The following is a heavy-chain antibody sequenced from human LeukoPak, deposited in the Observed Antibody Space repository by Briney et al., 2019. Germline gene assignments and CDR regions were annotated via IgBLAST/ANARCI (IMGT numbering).Heavy chain of an antibody. CDR2: ISSSGSTI. J-gene: IGHJ4*02. V-gene: IGHV3-48*03. D-gene: IGHD6-13*01. CDR1: GFIFSSYE. CDR3: ARERGIDYDY. Sequence: GGSLRLSCAASGFIFSSYEMSWVRQAPGKGLEWVSYISSSGSTIYYADSVKGRFTISRDNAKNSLYLQMNSLRAEDTAVYYCARERGIDYDYWGQGTLVTVSS.